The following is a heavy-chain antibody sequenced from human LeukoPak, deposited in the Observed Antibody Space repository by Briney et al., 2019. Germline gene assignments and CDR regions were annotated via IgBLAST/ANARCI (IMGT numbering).Heavy chain of an antibody. CDR2: ISSSGSIM. CDR1: GFTFSNYN. J-gene: IGHJ4*02. D-gene: IGHD5-18*01. Sequence: PGGSLRLSCAASGFTFSNYNMIWVRQAPGKGLESVSYISSSGSIMHYADSVRGRFTISRDNAKKSLYLQMNSLRAEDTAVYYCARVWDGYSGEDYWGQGTLSPSPQ. CDR3: ARVWDGYSGEDY. V-gene: IGHV3-48*01.